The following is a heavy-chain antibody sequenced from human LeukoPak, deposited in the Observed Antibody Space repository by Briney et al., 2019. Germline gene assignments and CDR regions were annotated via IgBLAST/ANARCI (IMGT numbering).Heavy chain of an antibody. Sequence: PGGSLRLSCAASGFTFDDYAMHWVRQAPGKGLGWVSGISWNSGSIGYADSVKGRFTISRDNAKNSLYLQMNSLRAEDTALYYCAKDSGYYDFWSGYYTPHYYYGMDVWGQGTTVTVSS. CDR3: AKDSGYYDFWSGYYTPHYYYGMDV. CDR1: GFTFDDYA. J-gene: IGHJ6*02. D-gene: IGHD3-3*01. V-gene: IGHV3-9*01. CDR2: ISWNSGSI.